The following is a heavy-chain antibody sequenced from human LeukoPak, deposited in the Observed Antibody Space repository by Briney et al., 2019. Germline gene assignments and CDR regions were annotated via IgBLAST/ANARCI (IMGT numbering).Heavy chain of an antibody. CDR1: GASISSGSYY. Sequence: SETLSLTCTVSGASISSGSYYWGWIRQPPGKGLEWIGYIDYSGSIYYNPSLKSRVTMSIDTSKNQFSLKLCSVTAVDTAVYYCAHTFAGSYAFDIWGQGTMVTVSS. V-gene: IGHV4-39*07. J-gene: IGHJ3*02. D-gene: IGHD3-3*02. CDR2: IDYSGSI. CDR3: AHTFAGSYAFDI.